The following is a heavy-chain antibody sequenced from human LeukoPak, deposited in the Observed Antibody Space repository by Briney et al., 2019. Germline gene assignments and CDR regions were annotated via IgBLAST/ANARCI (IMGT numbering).Heavy chain of an antibody. J-gene: IGHJ4*02. V-gene: IGHV4-39*01. CDR1: GRSISSTTYY. D-gene: IGHD3-10*01. CDR3: ASQLGYGSGTYYNKLFDY. Sequence: SETLSLTCTVSGRSISSTTYYWAWIRQPPGEGLEWIVSIYYSGTTYYNPSLKSRVTISLDTSQNQFSLRLTSVTAADTAVYYCASQLGYGSGTYYNKLFDYWGQGSLLTVSS. CDR2: IYYSGTT.